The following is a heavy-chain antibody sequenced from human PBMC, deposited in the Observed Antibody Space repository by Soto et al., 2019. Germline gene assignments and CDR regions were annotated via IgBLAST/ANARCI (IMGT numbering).Heavy chain of an antibody. CDR1: GGSISSGDYY. V-gene: IGHV4-30-4*01. CDR3: ARDCSGGSCNGALGMDV. CDR2: IYYSGST. Sequence: QVQLQESGPGLVKPSQTLSLTCTVSGGSISSGDYYWSWIRQPPGKGLEWIGYIYYSGSTYYNPSLKSRVTISVDTSKNQFSLKLSSVTAADPAVYYCARDCSGGSCNGALGMDVWGQGTTVTVSS. D-gene: IGHD2-15*01. J-gene: IGHJ6*02.